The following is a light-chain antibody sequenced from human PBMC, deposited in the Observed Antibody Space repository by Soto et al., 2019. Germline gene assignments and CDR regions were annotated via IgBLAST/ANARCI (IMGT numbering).Light chain of an antibody. Sequence: QSALTQPPSASGSPGQSVTISCTGTSSDVGGYVSWYQQHPGKAPKLMIYEVTKRPSGVPDRFSGSKSGNTASLTVSGLPAEDEADYYCSSYAGSNTDVVFGGGTKLTVL. CDR3: SSYAGSNTDVV. CDR1: SSDVGGY. V-gene: IGLV2-8*01. CDR2: EVT. J-gene: IGLJ2*01.